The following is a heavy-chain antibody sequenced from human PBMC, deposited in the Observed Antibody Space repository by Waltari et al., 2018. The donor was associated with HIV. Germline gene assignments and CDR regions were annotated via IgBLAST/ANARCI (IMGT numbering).Heavy chain of an antibody. CDR1: AYTFTGYY. Sequence: QVQLVQSGAEVKKPGASVRVSCKAYAYTFTGYYVHWVRQAPGQGLEWMGWINPNSGGTKYAQKFQGWVTMTRDTSISTAYMELRRLRSDDTAVYYCARDRTMGATQFSGFDPWGQGTLVTVSS. CDR2: INPNSGGT. V-gene: IGHV1-2*04. CDR3: ARDRTMGATQFSGFDP. D-gene: IGHD1-26*01. J-gene: IGHJ5*02.